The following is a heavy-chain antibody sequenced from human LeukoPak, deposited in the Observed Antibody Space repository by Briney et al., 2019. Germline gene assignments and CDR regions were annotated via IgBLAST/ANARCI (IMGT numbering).Heavy chain of an antibody. CDR3: ARDLGQYYDTSDNWFDP. V-gene: IGHV3-30*02. CDR2: IRYDGSDE. Sequence: GGSLRLSCAASGFTFSNYGIHWVRQAPGKGLEWVAFIRYDGSDEYYAESVKGRFTISRDNSKNTLHLQMNSLRDEDRAVYYCARDLGQYYDTSDNWFDPWGQGTLVTVSS. J-gene: IGHJ5*02. CDR1: GFTFSNYG. D-gene: IGHD3-22*01.